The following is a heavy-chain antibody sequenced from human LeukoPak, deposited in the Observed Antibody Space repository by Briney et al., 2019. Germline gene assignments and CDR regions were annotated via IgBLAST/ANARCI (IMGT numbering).Heavy chain of an antibody. V-gene: IGHV3-23*01. J-gene: IGHJ4*02. CDR2: IGSSGIGT. D-gene: IGHD6-19*01. CDR3: AKTIQWPYYFDY. CDR1: GFTFSSYA. Sequence: PGGSLRLSCAASGFTFSSYAMNWVRQAPGKGLQWVSAIGSSGIGTYLADSVKGRFTTSRDNSENTLYLEMYSLRAEDTAVYYCAKTIQWPYYFDYWGQGTLVTVSS.